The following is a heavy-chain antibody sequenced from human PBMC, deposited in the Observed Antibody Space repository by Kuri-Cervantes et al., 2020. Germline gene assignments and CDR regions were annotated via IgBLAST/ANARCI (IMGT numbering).Heavy chain of an antibody. CDR3: AKLGSSSSSWYYYYGMDV. CDR2: ISYDGSNK. Sequence: GGSLRLSCAASGFTFSSYAMHWVRQAPGKGLEWVAVISYDGSNKYYADSVKGRFTISRDNSKNTLYLQMNSLRAEDTAVYYCAKLGSSSSSWYYYYGMDVWGQGTTVTVSS. V-gene: IGHV3-30*18. D-gene: IGHD6-13*01. J-gene: IGHJ6*02. CDR1: GFTFSSYA.